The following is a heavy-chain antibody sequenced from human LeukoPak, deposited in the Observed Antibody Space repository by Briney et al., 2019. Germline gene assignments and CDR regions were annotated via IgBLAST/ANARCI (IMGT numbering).Heavy chain of an antibody. D-gene: IGHD6-19*01. CDR2: IYYSGST. CDR3: ARERSQWLVHDYFDY. CDR1: GSSISSGGYY. Sequence: PSQTLSLTCTVSGSSISSGGYYWSWIRQHPGKGLEWIGYIYYSGSTYYNPSLKSRVTISVDTSKNQFSLKLSSVTAADTAVYYCARERSQWLVHDYFDYWGQGTLVTVSS. J-gene: IGHJ4*02. V-gene: IGHV4-31*03.